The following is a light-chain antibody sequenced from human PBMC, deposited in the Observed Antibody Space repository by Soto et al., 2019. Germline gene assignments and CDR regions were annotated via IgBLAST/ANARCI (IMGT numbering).Light chain of an antibody. V-gene: IGKV3-11*01. CDR3: QQNLGVHT. J-gene: IGKJ1*01. Sequence: EIVLTQSPATLSLSPGERATLSCRASQNVNKYLAWYQQKPGQSPRLLIYDASNRATGIPARFSGSGSGTDFTLTISSLEPEDSAVYYCQQNLGVHTFGQGTKVDIK. CDR2: DAS. CDR1: QNVNKY.